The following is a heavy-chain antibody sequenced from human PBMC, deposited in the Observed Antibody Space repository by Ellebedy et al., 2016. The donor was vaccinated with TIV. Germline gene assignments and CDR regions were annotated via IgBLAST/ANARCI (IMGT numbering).Heavy chain of an antibody. V-gene: IGHV3-66*01. CDR3: ARDPGGGGNYGDNWFDP. Sequence: PGGSLRLSCAASGFTVNSYFTTWVRQAPGKGLEWVSIIYKDGGTNYTDSVLGRLTISRDNSENTLYLQMDSLRAEDTAVYYCARDPGGGGNYGDNWFDPWGQGTLVTVSS. CDR1: GFTVNSYF. CDR2: IYKDGGT. D-gene: IGHD4-17*01. J-gene: IGHJ5*02.